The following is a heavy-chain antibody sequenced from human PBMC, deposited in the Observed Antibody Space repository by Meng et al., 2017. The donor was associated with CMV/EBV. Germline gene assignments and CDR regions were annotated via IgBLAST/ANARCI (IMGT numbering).Heavy chain of an antibody. Sequence: SGPTLVKPTQTLTLTCTFSGFSLSTSGVGVGWIRQPPGKALEWLALIYWNDDKRYSPSLKSRLTITKDTSKNQVVLTMTNMDPVDTATYYCAHSGRVGRFLEWLLWRYFDYWGQGTLVTVSS. CDR1: GFSLSTSGVG. J-gene: IGHJ4*02. D-gene: IGHD3-3*01. V-gene: IGHV2-5*01. CDR2: IYWNDDK. CDR3: AHSGRVGRFLEWLLWRYFDY.